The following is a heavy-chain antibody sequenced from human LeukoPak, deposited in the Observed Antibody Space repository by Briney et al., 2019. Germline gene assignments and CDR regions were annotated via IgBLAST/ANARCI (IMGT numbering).Heavy chain of an antibody. J-gene: IGHJ5*02. CDR1: GLTVNTNY. Sequence: GGSLRLSCAASGLTVNTNYMNGVRQAPGKGLEWLSSLYSGGATYYADSVKVRFTISRDNSKNTLYLQMNDLRADDTAVYYCARLEVRGVIGPWGQGSVVTVSS. CDR3: ARLEVRGVIGP. D-gene: IGHD3-10*01. V-gene: IGHV3-53*01. CDR2: LYSGGAT.